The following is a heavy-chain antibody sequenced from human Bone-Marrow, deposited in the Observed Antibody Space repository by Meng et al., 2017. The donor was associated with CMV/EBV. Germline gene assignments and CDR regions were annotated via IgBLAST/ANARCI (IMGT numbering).Heavy chain of an antibody. Sequence: GGSLRLSCAASGFIFSDYGMHWVRQAPGKGLEWVAFIRFDGSNKYYADSVKGRFTISRDNSKNTLYLQMNSLRAEDTAVYYCARSTRYYYDSSGYSKALFDYWGQGTLVTVSS. CDR2: IRFDGSNK. CDR1: GFIFSDYG. J-gene: IGHJ4*02. CDR3: ARSTRYYYDSSGYSKALFDY. V-gene: IGHV3-30*02. D-gene: IGHD3-22*01.